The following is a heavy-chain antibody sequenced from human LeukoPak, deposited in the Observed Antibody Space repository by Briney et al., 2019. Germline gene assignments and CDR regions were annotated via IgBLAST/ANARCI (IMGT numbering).Heavy chain of an antibody. V-gene: IGHV4-38-2*02. CDR3: ARAKGYCSGNTCDSPFDS. D-gene: IGHD2-15*01. Sequence: SETLSLTCTVSGYSISSGYYWGWIRQPPGKGLEWIGNTYHSGRTYSNPSLKSRVTISVDTSKNQFSLKLTSVTAADTAVYYCARAKGYCSGNTCDSPFDSWGQGTLVTVSS. CDR1: GYSISSGYY. CDR2: TYHSGRT. J-gene: IGHJ4*02.